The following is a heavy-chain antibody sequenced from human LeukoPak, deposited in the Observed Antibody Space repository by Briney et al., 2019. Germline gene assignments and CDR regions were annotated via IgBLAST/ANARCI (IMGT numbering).Heavy chain of an antibody. CDR1: GYTFTSYY. D-gene: IGHD5-18*01. J-gene: IGHJ4*02. CDR2: INPSGGST. V-gene: IGHV1-46*01. Sequence: ASVKVSCKASGYTFTSYYMHWVRQAPGQGLEWMGIINPSGGSTSYAQKFQGRVTMTRDTSTSTVYMELSSLRSEDTAVYYCARTYLDTAMVPSAYEFDYWGQGTLVTVSS. CDR3: ARTYLDTAMVPSAYEFDY.